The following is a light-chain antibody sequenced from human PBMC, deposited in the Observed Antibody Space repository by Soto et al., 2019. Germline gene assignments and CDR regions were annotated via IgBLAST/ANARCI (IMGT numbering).Light chain of an antibody. CDR3: QSYDNSLTGYV. CDR1: SSNIGTGYD. V-gene: IGLV1-40*01. CDR2: RYS. J-gene: IGLJ1*01. Sequence: QSVQTQPSSVSWAPGQRVTISCAGSSSNIGTGYDVHWYQQFPGTAPKLLMYRYSNRPSGVPDRFSGSKSGASASLAITGLQAENEADYYCQSYDNSLTGYVFGTGTKVTVL.